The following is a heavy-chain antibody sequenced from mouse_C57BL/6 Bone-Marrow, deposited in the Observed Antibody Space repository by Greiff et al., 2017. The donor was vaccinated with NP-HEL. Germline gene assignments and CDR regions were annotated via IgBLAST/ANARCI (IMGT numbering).Heavy chain of an antibody. CDR3: ARNYYGPMDY. Sequence: QVTLKVSGAELVRPGASVKLSCKASGYTFTDYYINWVKQRPGQGLEWIARIYPGSGNTYYNEKFKGKATLTAEKSSSTAYMQLSSLTSEDSAVYFCARNYYGPMDYWGQGTSVTVSS. V-gene: IGHV1-76*01. CDR1: GYTFTDYY. CDR2: IYPGSGNT. D-gene: IGHD1-2*01. J-gene: IGHJ4*01.